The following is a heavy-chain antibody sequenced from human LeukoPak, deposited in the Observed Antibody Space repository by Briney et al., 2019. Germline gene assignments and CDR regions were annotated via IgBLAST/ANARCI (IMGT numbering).Heavy chain of an antibody. J-gene: IGHJ4*02. CDR3: ARGRIWFGELSLDY. D-gene: IGHD3-10*01. CDR1: GGSFSGYY. CDR2: INHSGST. V-gene: IGHV4-34*01. Sequence: SETLSLTCAVYGGSFSGYYWSWIRQPPGKGLEWIGEINHSGSTNYNPSLKSRVTISVDTSKNQFSLKLSSVTAADTAVYYCARGRIWFGELSLDYWGQGTPVTVSS.